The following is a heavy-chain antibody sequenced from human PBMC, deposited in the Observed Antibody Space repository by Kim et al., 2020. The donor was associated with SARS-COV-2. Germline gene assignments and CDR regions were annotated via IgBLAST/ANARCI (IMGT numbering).Heavy chain of an antibody. D-gene: IGHD3-22*01. CDR2: IWYDGSNK. V-gene: IGHV3-33*01. Sequence: GGSLRLSCAASGFTFSSYGMHWVRQAPGKGLEWVAVIWYDGSNKYYADSVKGRFTISRDNSKNTLYLQMNSLRAEDTAVYYCAREYYYDSSGYGNAFDIWGHGTMVTVSS. J-gene: IGHJ3*02. CDR1: GFTFSSYG. CDR3: AREYYYDSSGYGNAFDI.